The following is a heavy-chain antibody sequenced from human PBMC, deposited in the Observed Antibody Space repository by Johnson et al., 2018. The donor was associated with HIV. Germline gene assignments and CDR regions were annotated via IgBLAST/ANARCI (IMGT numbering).Heavy chain of an antibody. Sequence: VQLVESGGGVVRPGGSLRLSCAASGFTFDDYGMSWVRQAPGKGLEWVSGIGPAGDTYYPGSVKGRFTISRENAKNSLYLHMNSLRAGDTAVYYCARRSLGYSSSWIQAGTTLDIWGQGTMVTVSS. CDR1: GFTFDDYG. J-gene: IGHJ3*02. D-gene: IGHD6-13*01. CDR3: ARRSLGYSSSWIQAGTTLDI. V-gene: IGHV3-13*01. CDR2: IGPAGDT.